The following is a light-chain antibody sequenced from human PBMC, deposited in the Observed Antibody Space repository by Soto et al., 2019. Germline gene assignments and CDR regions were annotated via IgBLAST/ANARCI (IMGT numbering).Light chain of an antibody. CDR1: QGISNY. J-gene: IGKJ1*01. CDR3: LKDYNYPWT. V-gene: IGKV1-6*01. Sequence: ATQMTPSPSSLSASVLDRVTISFRASQGISNYLAWYQQRPGKAPKLLIFGATTLQSGVPSRFSASGSGPDFTLTISSLQPEDFATYYCLKDYNYPWTFGQGTKVDIK. CDR2: GAT.